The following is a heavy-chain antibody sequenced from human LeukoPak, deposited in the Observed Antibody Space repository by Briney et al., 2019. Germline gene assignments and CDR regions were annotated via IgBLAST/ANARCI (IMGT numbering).Heavy chain of an antibody. CDR3: AKSGGTVTASWFDP. D-gene: IGHD4-17*01. J-gene: IGHJ5*02. CDR1: GGSISSSNW. V-gene: IGHV4-4*02. CDR2: IYHRGST. Sequence: PSGTLSLTCAVSGGSISSSNWWSWVRQPPGKGLEWIGEIYHRGSTHYNPSLKSRVTISVDKSKNQFSLKLNFVTAADTAVYYCAKSGGTVTASWFDPWGQGVLVIVSS.